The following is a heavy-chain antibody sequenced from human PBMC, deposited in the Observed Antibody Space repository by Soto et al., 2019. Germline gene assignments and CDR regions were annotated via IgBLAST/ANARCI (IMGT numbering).Heavy chain of an antibody. CDR3: ARPRIQLWAPDGFHI. D-gene: IGHD5-18*01. J-gene: IGHJ3*02. Sequence: EVQLVESGGGLVQPGGSLRLSCAASGFTFSSYWMSWVRQAPGKGLEWVANIKQDGSEKTYVDSVKGRFTISRDNAEKSLSLQMSSLRAEDAAVYYCARPRIQLWAPDGFHIWGQGTMVTVSS. CDR1: GFTFSSYW. CDR2: IKQDGSEK. V-gene: IGHV3-7*01.